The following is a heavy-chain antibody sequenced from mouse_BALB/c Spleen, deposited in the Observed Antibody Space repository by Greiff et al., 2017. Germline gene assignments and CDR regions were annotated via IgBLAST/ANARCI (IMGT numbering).Heavy chain of an antibody. CDR3: ARRSLPHYAMDY. Sequence: EVHLVESGGDLVKPGGSLKLSCAASGFTFSSYGMSWVRQTPDKRLEWVATISSGGSYTYYPDSVKGRFTISRDNAKNTLYLQMSSLKSEDTAMYYCARRSLPHYAMDYWGQGTSVTVSS. J-gene: IGHJ4*01. D-gene: IGHD1-2*01. CDR2: ISSGGSYT. CDR1: GFTFSSYG. V-gene: IGHV5-6*01.